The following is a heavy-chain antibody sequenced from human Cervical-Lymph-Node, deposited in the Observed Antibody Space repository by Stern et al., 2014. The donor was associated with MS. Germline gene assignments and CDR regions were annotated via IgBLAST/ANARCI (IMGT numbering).Heavy chain of an antibody. CDR2: MSPNSGRT. Sequence: VQLVESGAEVTKPGASVKVSCKASGYTFSNYDINWVRQATGQGLEWMGWMSPNSGRTGYAQKFQGRVTMTSNTPISTVYMELSSLSSEDTATYYCARGIDRGVDYWGQGTLVTVSS. J-gene: IGHJ4*02. CDR3: ARGIDRGVDY. D-gene: IGHD1-14*01. V-gene: IGHV1-8*01. CDR1: GYTFSNYD.